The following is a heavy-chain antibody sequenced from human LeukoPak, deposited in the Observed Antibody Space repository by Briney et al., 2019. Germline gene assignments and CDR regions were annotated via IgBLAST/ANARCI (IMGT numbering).Heavy chain of an antibody. CDR1: GYTFTSYG. CDR2: ISAYKGNT. J-gene: IGHJ1*01. D-gene: IGHD6-13*01. V-gene: IGHV1-18*01. CDR3: ARASPEAAAAGRAEYFQH. Sequence: ASVKVSCKASGYTFTSYGTSWVRQAPGQGLEWMGWISAYKGNTNYAQKLQGRVTMTTDTSTSTAYMELRSLRSDDTAVYYCARASPEAAAAGRAEYFQHWGQGTLVTVSS.